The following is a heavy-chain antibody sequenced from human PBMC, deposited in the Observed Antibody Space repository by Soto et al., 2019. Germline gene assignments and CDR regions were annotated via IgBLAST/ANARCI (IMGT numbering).Heavy chain of an antibody. CDR3: ARRGIVVVVAANDAFDI. CDR2: INHSGST. CDR1: GGSFSGYY. D-gene: IGHD2-15*01. J-gene: IGHJ3*02. Sequence: SETLSLTCAVYGGSFSGYYWSWIRQPPGKGLEWIGEINHSGSTNYNPSLKSRVTISVDTSKNQFSLKLSSVTAADTAVYYCARRGIVVVVAANDAFDIWGQGTMVTVSS. V-gene: IGHV4-34*01.